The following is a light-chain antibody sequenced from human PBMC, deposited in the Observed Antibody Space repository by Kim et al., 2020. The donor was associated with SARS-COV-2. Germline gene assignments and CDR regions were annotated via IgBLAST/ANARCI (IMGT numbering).Light chain of an antibody. Sequence: QRDTIACTGSSANSGAGYDVHGYQQLPGTAPKPLIYGNSNRPSGVPDRFSGSKSGTSASLAITGLQAEDEADYYCQSYDSSLSGSVFGGGTQLTVL. CDR3: QSYDSSLSGSV. J-gene: IGLJ3*02. V-gene: IGLV1-40*01. CDR2: GNS. CDR1: SANSGAGYD.